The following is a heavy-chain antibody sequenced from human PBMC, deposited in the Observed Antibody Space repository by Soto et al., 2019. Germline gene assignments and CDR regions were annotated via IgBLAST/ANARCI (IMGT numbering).Heavy chain of an antibody. J-gene: IGHJ6*02. CDR2: IYYSGST. D-gene: IGHD5-12*01. CDR3: ARRNSSMWLYYYYYGMDV. Sequence: SETLSLTCTVSGGSISSSSYYWGWIRQPPGKGLECIGSIYYSGSTYYNPSLKCRVTISVDTSKNQFSLKLSSVTAADTAVYYCARRNSSMWLYYYYYGMDVWGQGTTVTVSS. CDR1: GGSISSSSYY. V-gene: IGHV4-39*01.